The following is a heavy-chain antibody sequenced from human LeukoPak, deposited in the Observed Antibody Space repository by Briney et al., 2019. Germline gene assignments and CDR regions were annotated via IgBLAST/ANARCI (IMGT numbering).Heavy chain of an antibody. D-gene: IGHD2-2*01. CDR2: IIPIFGTA. J-gene: IGHJ3*02. V-gene: IGHV1-69*06. CDR1: GGTFSSYA. CDR3: ARAGVVPAAGAFDI. Sequence: GASVKVSCKASGGTFSSYAISWVRQASGQGLEWMGGIIPIFGTANYAQKFQGRVTITADKSTSTAYMELSSLRSEDTAVYYCARAGVVPAAGAFDIWGQETMVTVSS.